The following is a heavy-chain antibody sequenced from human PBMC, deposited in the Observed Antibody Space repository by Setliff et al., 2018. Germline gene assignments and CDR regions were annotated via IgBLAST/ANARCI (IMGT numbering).Heavy chain of an antibody. CDR2: INHSGNT. V-gene: IGHV4-4*02. J-gene: IGHJ4*02. Sequence: KTSETLSLTCSVPGDSISTFSYWWSWVRQPPEKGLEWIGEINHSGNTNYDPSLKGRVTISVDTSKNQVSLKMNFVTAADTAVYYCARGGVLGTGDFDYWGQGTLVTVSS. CDR3: ARGGVLGTGDFDY. CDR1: GDSISTFSYW. D-gene: IGHD3-16*01.